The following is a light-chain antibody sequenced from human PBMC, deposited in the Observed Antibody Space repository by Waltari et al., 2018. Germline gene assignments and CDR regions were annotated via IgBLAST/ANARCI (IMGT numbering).Light chain of an antibody. V-gene: IGKV3-11*01. CDR3: QQHNNWPRRT. Sequence: EIVLTQSPGSLPLSPGETAHLACRASQNIATYLAWFQQRPGQAPRLLIYDSSNRAPGIPARFSGSGSGTDFTLTITSLEAEDFGIYYCQQHNNWPRRTFGQGARLDIK. J-gene: IGKJ5*01. CDR2: DSS. CDR1: QNIATY.